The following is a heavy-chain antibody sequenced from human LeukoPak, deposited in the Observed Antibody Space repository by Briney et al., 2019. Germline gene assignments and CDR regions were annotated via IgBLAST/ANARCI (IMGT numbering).Heavy chain of an antibody. CDR2: IYTSGST. CDR1: GGSISSYY. J-gene: IGHJ5*02. V-gene: IGHV4-4*07. Sequence: SETLSLTCTVSGGSISSYYWSWIRQPAGKGLEWIGRIYTSGSTNYNPSLKSRVTMSVDTSKNQFSLKLSSVTAADTAVYYCARDFSYYDFWSGYYNAGSNWFDPWGQGTLVIVSS. D-gene: IGHD3-3*01. CDR3: ARDFSYYDFWSGYYNAGSNWFDP.